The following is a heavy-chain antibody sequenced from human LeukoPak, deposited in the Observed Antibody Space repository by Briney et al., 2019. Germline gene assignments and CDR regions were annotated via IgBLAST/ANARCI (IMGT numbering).Heavy chain of an antibody. V-gene: IGHV1-18*01. CDR2: ISAYNGKT. J-gene: IGHJ3*01. Sequence: ASVKVSCKASGYTFTSYGISWVRQAPGQGLEWMAWISAYNGKTNYAQKVQGKVTLTTDTSTSTAYMGLRSLRSDDTAVYYCARQSYRVAAAGDDALDFWGQGTMVTVSS. CDR1: GYTFTSYG. D-gene: IGHD6-13*01. CDR3: ARQSYRVAAAGDDALDF.